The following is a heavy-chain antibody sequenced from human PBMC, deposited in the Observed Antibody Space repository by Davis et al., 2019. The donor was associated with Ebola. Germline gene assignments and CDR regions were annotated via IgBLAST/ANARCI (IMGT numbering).Heavy chain of an antibody. J-gene: IGHJ4*02. CDR2: IIPIFGTA. CDR1: GYTFAGYY. V-gene: IGHV1-69*13. Sequence: SVKVSCKASGYTFAGYYIHWVRQAPGQGLEWMGGIIPIFGTANYAQKFQGRVTITADESTSTAYMELSSLRSEDTAVYYCARGGSMVQYFDYWGQGTLVTVSS. D-gene: IGHD3-10*01. CDR3: ARGGSMVQYFDY.